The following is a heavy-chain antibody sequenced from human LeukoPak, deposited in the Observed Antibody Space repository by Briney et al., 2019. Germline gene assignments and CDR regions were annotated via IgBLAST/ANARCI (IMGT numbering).Heavy chain of an antibody. V-gene: IGHV1-2*06. D-gene: IGHD3-22*01. Sequence: ASVKVSCKASGYTFTGYYMHWVRQAPGQGLEWMGRINPNSGDTNYAQKFQGRVTMTRDTSISTAYMELSRLRSDDTAVYYCARDLQYTYYYDSSGPAAFDIWGQGTMVTVSS. CDR3: ARDLQYTYYYDSSGPAAFDI. CDR2: INPNSGDT. J-gene: IGHJ3*02. CDR1: GYTFTGYY.